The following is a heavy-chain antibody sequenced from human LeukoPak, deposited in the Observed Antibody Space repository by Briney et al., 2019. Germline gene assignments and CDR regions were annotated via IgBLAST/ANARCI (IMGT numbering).Heavy chain of an antibody. CDR2: IRYDGSNK. V-gene: IGHV3-30*02. J-gene: IGHJ6*03. Sequence: GGSLRLSCAASGFTFSSYGMHWVRQAPGKGLEWVAFIRYDGSNKYYADYVKGRFTISRDNSKNTLYLQMNSLRAEDTAVYYCAKDWYYYDSGGYYAVYYYYYMDVWGKGTTVTVSS. CDR3: AKDWYYYDSGGYYAVYYYYYMDV. D-gene: IGHD3-22*01. CDR1: GFTFSSYG.